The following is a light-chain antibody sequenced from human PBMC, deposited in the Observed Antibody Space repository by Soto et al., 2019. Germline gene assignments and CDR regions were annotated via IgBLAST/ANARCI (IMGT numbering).Light chain of an antibody. Sequence: EIVLTQSPAPLSVSPGARATLSFRASPSICSNLAWYQQKPCQAPRLLIYGASTRAPGIPATFSGSGSGTEFTRNISSLQSEELAVDYGQQYNNWPYTCGPGTKGDSK. CDR1: PSICSN. J-gene: IGKJ3*01. V-gene: IGKV3-15*01. CDR3: QQYNNWPYT. CDR2: GAS.